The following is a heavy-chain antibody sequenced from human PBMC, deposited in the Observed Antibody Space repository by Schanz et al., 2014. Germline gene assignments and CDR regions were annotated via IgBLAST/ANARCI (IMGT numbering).Heavy chain of an antibody. CDR3: ARELRLEYYFDY. J-gene: IGHJ4*02. Sequence: QVQLVQSGAEVKKPGASVKVSCKTFGYTFTSYDINWVRQAPGQGLEWMGWMNPHTGNTGYAQKFQGRVTMTRNTPTTTAYMELSSLTSEDSAVYYCARELRLEYYFDYWGQGTQVTVSS. D-gene: IGHD1-7*01. V-gene: IGHV1-8*01. CDR2: MNPHTGNT. CDR1: GYTFTSYD.